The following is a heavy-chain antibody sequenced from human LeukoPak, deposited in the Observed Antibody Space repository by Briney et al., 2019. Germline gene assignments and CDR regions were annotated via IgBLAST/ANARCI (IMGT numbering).Heavy chain of an antibody. CDR1: GFTFSSHS. CDR2: ISSSSSTI. D-gene: IGHD3-3*01. Sequence: QPGGSLRLSCAASGFTFSSHSMNWVRQAPGKGLEWVSYISSSSSTIYYADSVKGRFTISRDNAKNSLYLQMNSLRAEDTAVYYCARCDFWSGYRPFEGMDVWGQGTTVTVSS. V-gene: IGHV3-48*04. CDR3: ARCDFWSGYRPFEGMDV. J-gene: IGHJ6*02.